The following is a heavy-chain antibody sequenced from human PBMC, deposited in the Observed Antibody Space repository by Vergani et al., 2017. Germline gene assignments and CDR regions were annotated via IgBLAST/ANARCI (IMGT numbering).Heavy chain of an antibody. CDR3: ARDQWYSYYYYGMDV. D-gene: IGHD1-26*01. J-gene: IGHJ6*02. V-gene: IGHV3-11*06. CDR1: GFTFSDYY. CDR2: ISSSSSYT. Sequence: QVQLVESGGGLVKPGGSLRLSCAASGFTFSDYYMSWIRQAPGKGLEWVSYISSSSSYTNYADSVKGRFTISRDNAKNSLYLQMNSLRAEDTAVYYCARDQWYSYYYYGMDVWGQGTTVTVSS.